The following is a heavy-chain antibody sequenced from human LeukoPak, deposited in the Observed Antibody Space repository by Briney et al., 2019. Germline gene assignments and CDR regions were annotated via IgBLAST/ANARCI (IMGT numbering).Heavy chain of an antibody. Sequence: SETLSLTCTVSGGSISSYYWSWLRQPPGKGLEWIGYIYYSGSTNYNPSLKSRVTISVDTSKNQFSLKLSSVTAADTAVYYCARGVLYYYDSSGYYYFDYWGQGTLVTVSS. D-gene: IGHD3-22*01. J-gene: IGHJ4*02. CDR1: GGSISSYY. CDR3: ARGVLYYYDSSGYYYFDY. CDR2: IYYSGST. V-gene: IGHV4-59*01.